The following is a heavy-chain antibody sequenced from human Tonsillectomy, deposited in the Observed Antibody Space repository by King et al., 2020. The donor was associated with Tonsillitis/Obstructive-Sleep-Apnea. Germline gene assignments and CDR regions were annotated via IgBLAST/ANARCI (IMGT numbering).Heavy chain of an antibody. J-gene: IGHJ6*03. CDR2: IYYSGST. CDR1: GGSISSSSYY. CDR3: ARLDSYHYYMDV. D-gene: IGHD3-22*01. Sequence: LQLQESGPGLVKPSETLSLTCTVSGGSISSSSYYWGWIRQPPGKGLEWIGSIYYSGSTFYNPSLKSRVTISVDTSKNQFSLKLSSVTAADTAVYYCARLDSYHYYMDVWGKGTTVTVSS. V-gene: IGHV4-39*01.